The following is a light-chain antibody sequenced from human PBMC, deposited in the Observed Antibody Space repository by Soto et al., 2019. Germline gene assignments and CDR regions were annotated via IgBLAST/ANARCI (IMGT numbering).Light chain of an antibody. CDR2: AAY. CDR3: QLFHIIQYT. Sequence: DIQMTQSPSSLSASVGDRVIITCRASHNIDNSLNWYQQKQGKAPKPLIYAAYSLKSGIPLRFRGIGRGTGSTLNISSQQPDGFATYSGQLFHIIQYTVGRRRKLEIK. V-gene: IGKV1-39*01. CDR1: HNIDNS. J-gene: IGKJ2*01.